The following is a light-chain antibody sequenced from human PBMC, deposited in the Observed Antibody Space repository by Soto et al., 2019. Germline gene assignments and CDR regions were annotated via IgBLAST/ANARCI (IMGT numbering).Light chain of an antibody. J-gene: IGKJ1*01. CDR3: QHYNSYSEA. Sequence: DIQMTQSPSTLSRSVGDRVTITGRGSQTISSWLAWYQQKPGKAPKLLIYKASTLKSGVPSRFSGSGSGTEFTLTISSLQPDDFATYYCQHYNSYSEAFGQGTKVDIK. CDR2: KAS. CDR1: QTISSW. V-gene: IGKV1-5*03.